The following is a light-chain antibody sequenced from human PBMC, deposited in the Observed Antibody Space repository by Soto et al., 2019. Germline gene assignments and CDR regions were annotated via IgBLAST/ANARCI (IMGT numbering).Light chain of an antibody. J-gene: IGKJ1*01. CDR1: QSVSSNY. Sequence: EIVLTQSPGTLSLFPGERATLSCRATQSVSSNYLAWYQQKPGQAPRLLIYIASSRATGIPDRFSGSGSGTDFTLTISRLEPEDFAVYYCQQYGTSPWTFGGGTKVELK. V-gene: IGKV3-20*01. CDR3: QQYGTSPWT. CDR2: IAS.